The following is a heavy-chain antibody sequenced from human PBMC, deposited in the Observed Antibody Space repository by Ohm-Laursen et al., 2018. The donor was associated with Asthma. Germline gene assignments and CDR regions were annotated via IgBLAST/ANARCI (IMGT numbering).Heavy chain of an antibody. CDR1: GFTFSSYA. V-gene: IGHV3-23*01. Sequence: GSLRLSCAASGFTFSSYAMSWVRQAPGKGLEWVSAISGSGGSTYYADSVKGRFTISRDNSKNTLYLQMNSLRAEDTAVYYCAKTVWEPSNSPSGEYYFDYWGQGTLVTVSS. CDR2: ISGSGGST. J-gene: IGHJ4*02. CDR3: AKTVWEPSNSPSGEYYFDY. D-gene: IGHD1-26*01.